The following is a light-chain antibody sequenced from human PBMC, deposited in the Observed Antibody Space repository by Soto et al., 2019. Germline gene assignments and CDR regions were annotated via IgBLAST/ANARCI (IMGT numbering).Light chain of an antibody. Sequence: EIVMTQSPATLSVSPGERATLSCRASQSVSSNLAWYQQKPGQAPRLLIYSASTRATGIPARFSGSGSGTDFTLTISSLQSEDFAVYYCQHYNTWPPITFGQGTRLEIK. CDR3: QHYNTWPPIT. CDR1: QSVSSN. CDR2: SAS. J-gene: IGKJ5*01. V-gene: IGKV3-15*01.